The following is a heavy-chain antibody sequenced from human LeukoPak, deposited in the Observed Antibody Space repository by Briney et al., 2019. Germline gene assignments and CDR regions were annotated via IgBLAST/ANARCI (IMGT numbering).Heavy chain of an antibody. Sequence: SETLSLTCAVSGGSFSGYHWSWIRQSPDKGLEYIGEVTHSGSTDYNPSLKSRVTISVDTSKKEFSLRLKSVTAADTAVYYCARGVNYYGSGRVMYYYYYMDVWGKGTTVTVSS. CDR2: VTHSGST. V-gene: IGHV4-34*01. D-gene: IGHD3-10*01. CDR3: ARGVNYYGSGRVMYYYYYMDV. J-gene: IGHJ6*03. CDR1: GGSFSGYH.